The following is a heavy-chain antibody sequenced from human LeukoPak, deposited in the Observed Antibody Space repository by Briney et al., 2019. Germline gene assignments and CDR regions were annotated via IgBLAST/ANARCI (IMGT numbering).Heavy chain of an antibody. J-gene: IGHJ6*03. CDR3: ARGNHYYYYMDV. Sequence: SETLSLTCTVSGGSISSSRDYWAWLRQPPGKGLEWIANIYYSGSTYYSPSLKSRVTISVDTSKNQFSLKLSSVTAADTAVYYCARGNHYYYYMDVWGKGTTVTISS. CDR1: GGSISSSRDY. CDR2: IYYSGST. V-gene: IGHV4-39*01.